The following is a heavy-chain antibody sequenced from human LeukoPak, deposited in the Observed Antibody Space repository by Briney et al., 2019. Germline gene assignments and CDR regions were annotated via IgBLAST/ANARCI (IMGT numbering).Heavy chain of an antibody. CDR3: SRDHYYDNGVLDS. CDR1: GFTFSGST. D-gene: IGHD3-22*01. Sequence: GGSLRLSCAASGFTFSGSTIHWVRQASGKGLEWVGRIRNIGNNYATAYAASVKGRFTISRDDSKSTAYLQMSTLKTEDTAVYYCSRDHYYDNGVLDSWGQGTLVTVSS. V-gene: IGHV3-73*01. J-gene: IGHJ5*02. CDR2: IRNIGNNYAT.